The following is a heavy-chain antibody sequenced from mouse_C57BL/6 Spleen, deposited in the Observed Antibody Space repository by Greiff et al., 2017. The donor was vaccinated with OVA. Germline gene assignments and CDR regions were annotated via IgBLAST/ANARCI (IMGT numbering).Heavy chain of an antibody. D-gene: IGHD2-2*01. J-gene: IGHJ3*01. CDR1: GYTFTSYW. Sequence: QVQLQQPGAELVMPGASVKLSCKASGYTFTSYWMHWVKQRPGQGLEWIGEIDPSDSYTNYNQKFKGKSTLTVDKSSSTAYMQLSSLTSEDSAVYYCAIMVTTEGFAYWGQGTLVTVSA. V-gene: IGHV1-69*01. CDR2: IDPSDSYT. CDR3: AIMVTTEGFAY.